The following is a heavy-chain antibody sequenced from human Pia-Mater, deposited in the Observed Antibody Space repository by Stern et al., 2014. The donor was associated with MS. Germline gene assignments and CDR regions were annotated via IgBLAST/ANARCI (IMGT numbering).Heavy chain of an antibody. D-gene: IGHD4-17*01. CDR1: GFNFSTFT. CDR2: ISSSNSYT. CDR3: VRDRGLATVTSYFDY. V-gene: IGHV3-21*01. J-gene: IGHJ4*02. Sequence: EVQLVESGGGLVEPGGSLRLSCAASGFNFSTFTMSWVRQAPGKGLECVSPISSSNSYTYYADSLKGRFTIARDNAKTSLYLQMDSLRAEDTAVYYCVRDRGLATVTSYFDYWGQGILVTVSS.